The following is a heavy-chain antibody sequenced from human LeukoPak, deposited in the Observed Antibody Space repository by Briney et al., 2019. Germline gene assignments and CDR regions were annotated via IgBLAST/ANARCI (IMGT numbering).Heavy chain of an antibody. V-gene: IGHV4-39*01. CDR3: ARHSHNGAEDY. D-gene: IGHD2-15*01. J-gene: IGHJ4*02. CDR2: IYYSGST. CDR1: GGSISINNYY. Sequence: PSETLSLTCTVSGGSISINNYYWGWIRQPPGKGLGWIGSIYYSGSTYYSPSLKSRATISVDTSKNQFSLKVSSVTAADTAVYYCARHSHNGAEDYWGQGTLVTVSS.